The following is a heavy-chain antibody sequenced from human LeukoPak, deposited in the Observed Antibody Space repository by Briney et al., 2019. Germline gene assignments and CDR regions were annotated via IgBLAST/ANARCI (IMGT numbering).Heavy chain of an antibody. J-gene: IGHJ4*02. D-gene: IGHD2-15*01. Sequence: GGSLRLSCAASGFTFSIYEVKGVRQAPGKGLEGVAVISYDRSNKYYADSVKGRFTISRDNPKNTLYLQMNSLRAEDTAVYYCAKVVAATVRVAVAGIGIDYWGQGTLVTVSS. CDR1: GFTFSIYE. V-gene: IGHV3-30*04. CDR2: ISYDRSNK. CDR3: AKVVAATVRVAVAGIGIDY.